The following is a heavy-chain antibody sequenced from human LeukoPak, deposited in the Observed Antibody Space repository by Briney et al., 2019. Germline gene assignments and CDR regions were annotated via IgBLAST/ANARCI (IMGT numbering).Heavy chain of an antibody. CDR1: GFTVSSNY. J-gene: IGHJ4*02. D-gene: IGHD3-10*01. V-gene: IGHV3-53*01. CDR3: ARAYGSGSYLDY. CDR2: IYSGGST. Sequence: GGSLRLSCAASGFTVSSNYTSWVRQAPGKGLEWVSVIYSGGSTYYADSVKGRFTISRDNSKNTLYLQMNSLRAEDTAVYYCARAYGSGSYLDYWGQGTLVTVSS.